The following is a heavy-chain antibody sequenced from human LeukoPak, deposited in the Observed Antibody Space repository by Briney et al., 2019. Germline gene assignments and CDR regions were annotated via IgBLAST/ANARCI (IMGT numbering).Heavy chain of an antibody. J-gene: IGHJ5*02. CDR2: IIPIFGTA. D-gene: IGHD4-17*01. CDR1: GGTFSSYA. CDR3: ARDPTVTSLGAGWGFDP. V-gene: IGHV1-69*13. Sequence: GASVKVSCKASGGTFSSYAISWVRQAPGQRLEWMGGIIPIFGTANYAQKFQGRVTITADESTSTAYMELSSLRSEDTAVYYCARDPTVTSLGAGWGFDPWGQGTLVTVSS.